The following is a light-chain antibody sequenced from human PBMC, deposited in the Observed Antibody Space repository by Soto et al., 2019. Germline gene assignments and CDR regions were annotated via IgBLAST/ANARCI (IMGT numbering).Light chain of an antibody. CDR1: QSLNSGY. J-gene: IGKJ2*01. Sequence: MVLTQSPGTLSLSPGEGASVSCRASQSLNSGYLARYQQKPGQSPRLLIYGASSRATGIPDRFSGSRSETNFTLTCGSREPEDFAVYFCQQYGSAPYTLGQGTKLEI. V-gene: IGKV3-20*01. CDR2: GAS. CDR3: QQYGSAPYT.